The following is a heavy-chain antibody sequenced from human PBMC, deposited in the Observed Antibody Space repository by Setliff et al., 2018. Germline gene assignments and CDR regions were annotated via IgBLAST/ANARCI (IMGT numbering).Heavy chain of an antibody. V-gene: IGHV3-66*02. CDR3: SSTEHSSASSYYYYYMDV. CDR2: LYSGGST. Sequence: GGSLRLSCAASGFTVSSNYMSWVRQAPGKGLEWVSVLYSGGSTYYADSVKGRFTISRDNSKTTLYLQRNNLRAEDTAVYYCSSTEHSSASSYYYYYMDVWGKGTTVTVSS. CDR1: GFTVSSNY. D-gene: IGHD6-6*01. J-gene: IGHJ6*03.